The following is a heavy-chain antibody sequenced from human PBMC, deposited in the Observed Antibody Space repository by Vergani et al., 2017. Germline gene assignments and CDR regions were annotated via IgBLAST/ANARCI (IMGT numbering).Heavy chain of an antibody. D-gene: IGHD2-15*01. J-gene: IGHJ6*02. CDR3: ARDRRYCSGGSCYPTYYYYYGMDV. CDR2: ISAYNGNT. CDR1: GYTFTSYG. Sequence: QVQLVQSGAEVKKPGASVKVSCKASGYTFTSYGISWVRQAPGQGLEWMGWISAYNGNTNYAQKLQGRVTMTTDTSTSTAYMELRSLGSDDTAVYYCARDRRYCSGGSCYPTYYYYYGMDVWGQGTTVTVSS. V-gene: IGHV1-18*01.